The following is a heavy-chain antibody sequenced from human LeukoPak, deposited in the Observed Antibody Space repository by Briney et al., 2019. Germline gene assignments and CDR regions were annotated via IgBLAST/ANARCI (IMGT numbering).Heavy chain of an antibody. J-gene: IGHJ5*02. CDR3: ARCSMVATLSWFDP. V-gene: IGHV1-18*01. CDR2: ISAYNGNT. Sequence: ASVKVSCKASGYTFTSYGISWGRQAPGQGLEWMGWISAYNGNTNYAQKLQGRVTMTTDTSTSTAYMELRSLRSDDTAVYSCARCSMVATLSWFDPWGQGTLVTVSS. CDR1: GYTFTSYG. D-gene: IGHD5-12*01.